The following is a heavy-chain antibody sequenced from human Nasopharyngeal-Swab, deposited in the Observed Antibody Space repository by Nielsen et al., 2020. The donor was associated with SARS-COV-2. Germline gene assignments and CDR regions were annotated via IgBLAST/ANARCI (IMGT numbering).Heavy chain of an antibody. J-gene: IGHJ6*03. CDR2: INTNTGNP. CDR3: ARDSSKILWTNSFRPAYYMDV. D-gene: IGHD2-21*01. V-gene: IGHV7-4-1*02. Sequence: ASVKVSCKASGYTFTSYAMNWVRQAPGQGLEWMGWINTNTGNPTYAQGFTGRFVFSLDTSVSTAYLQISILKAEDTAVYYCARDSSKILWTNSFRPAYYMDVWGKGTTVTVSS. CDR1: GYTFTSYA.